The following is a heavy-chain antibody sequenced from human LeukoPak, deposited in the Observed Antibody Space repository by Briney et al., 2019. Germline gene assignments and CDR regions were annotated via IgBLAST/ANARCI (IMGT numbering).Heavy chain of an antibody. CDR1: GLTFSTYA. CDR3: ARAPIYYYMDV. J-gene: IGHJ6*03. Sequence: HAGGSLRLSCAASGLTFSTYAMAWVRQAPGKGLMWLSSISPDGHYIYYADSVKGRFTTSRDNSKNTLYLQMNSLRAEDTAVYYCARAPIYYYMDVWGKGTTVTVSS. CDR2: ISPDGHYI. V-gene: IGHV3-23*01.